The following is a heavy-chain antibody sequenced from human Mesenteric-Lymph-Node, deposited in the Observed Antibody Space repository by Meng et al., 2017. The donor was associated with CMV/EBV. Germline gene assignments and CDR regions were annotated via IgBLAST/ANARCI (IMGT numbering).Heavy chain of an antibody. Sequence: LRLSCTVSNGSISSGGYYWSWVRQHPGKGLEWIGYMYDSGSTFSSPSLKSRLTMSIDTSKNEFPLKLTSVTAADTAVYYCARVEDAYNYYIDYWGQGTRVTVSS. CDR3: ARVEDAYNYYIDY. CDR2: MYDSGST. D-gene: IGHD1-1*01. V-gene: IGHV4-31*03. J-gene: IGHJ4*02. CDR1: NGSISSGGYY.